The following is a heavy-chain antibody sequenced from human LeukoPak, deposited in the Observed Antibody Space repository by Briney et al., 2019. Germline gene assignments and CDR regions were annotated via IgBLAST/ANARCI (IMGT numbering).Heavy chain of an antibody. V-gene: IGHV5-51*01. Sequence: RGESLKISCKGSGYSFVRYWIGWVRQMPGKGLEWMGNIYPADSDTRYSPSLQGQVTISADKSISTAYLQWRSLEASDTAMYYCARLSGWNDYWGQGTLVTVSS. CDR2: IYPADSDT. CDR3: ARLSGWNDY. D-gene: IGHD1-1*01. CDR1: GYSFVRYW. J-gene: IGHJ4*02.